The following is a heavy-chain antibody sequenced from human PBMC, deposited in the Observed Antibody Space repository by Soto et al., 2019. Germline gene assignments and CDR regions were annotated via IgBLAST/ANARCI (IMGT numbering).Heavy chain of an antibody. D-gene: IGHD2-15*01. CDR1: GFTFSSYG. V-gene: IGHV3-23*01. Sequence: EVQLLESGGGLVQPGGSLRLSCAASGFTFSSYGMSWLRQAPGKGLEWVSSISNSGDSAYYADSVEGRFTISRDNSKNTVYLELKSPRAEDPALYYCARDRLASVVIEGTFYWGQGTLVTVSS. J-gene: IGHJ4*02. CDR3: ARDRLASVVIEGTFY. CDR2: ISNSGDSA.